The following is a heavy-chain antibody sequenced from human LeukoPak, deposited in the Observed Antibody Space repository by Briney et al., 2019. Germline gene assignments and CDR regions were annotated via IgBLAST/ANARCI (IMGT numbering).Heavy chain of an antibody. J-gene: IGHJ4*02. Sequence: PGGTLRLSCAASGFTFRTYGMSWVRQAPGKGLEWVSSISGSDASTYYADSVKGRFTISRDNSKNTLYLQMNSLRAEDTAVYYCARDGNYYDSSGYDYWGQGTLVTVSS. CDR3: ARDGNYYDSSGYDY. V-gene: IGHV3-23*01. CDR2: ISGSDAST. CDR1: GFTFRTYG. D-gene: IGHD3-22*01.